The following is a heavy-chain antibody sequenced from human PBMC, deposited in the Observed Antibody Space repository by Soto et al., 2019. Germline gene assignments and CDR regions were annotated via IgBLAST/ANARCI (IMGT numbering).Heavy chain of an antibody. CDR2: IYYSGST. CDR1: GGSISSGGYY. V-gene: IGHV4-31*03. Sequence: TLSLTCTVSGGSISSGGYYWSWILQHPGKGLEWIGYIYYSGSTYYNPSLKSRVTISVDTSKNQFSLKLSSVTAADTAVYYCARDPVIVVVPAAMPGLGMDVWGQGTTVTVSS. D-gene: IGHD2-2*01. CDR3: ARDPVIVVVPAAMPGLGMDV. J-gene: IGHJ6*02.